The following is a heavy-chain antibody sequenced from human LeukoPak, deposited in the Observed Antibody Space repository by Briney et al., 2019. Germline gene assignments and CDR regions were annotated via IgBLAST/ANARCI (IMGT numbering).Heavy chain of an antibody. V-gene: IGHV1-69*05. CDR3: AGTIGEYSSSSVGGYYYMDV. J-gene: IGHJ6*03. CDR1: GGTFSSYA. CDR2: IIPIFGTA. D-gene: IGHD6-6*01. Sequence: SVKVSCKASGGTFSSYAISWVRQAPGQGLEWMGGIIPIFGTANYAQEFQGRVTITTDESTSTAYMELSSLRSEDTAVYYCAGTIGEYSSSSVGGYYYMDVWGKGTTVTVSS.